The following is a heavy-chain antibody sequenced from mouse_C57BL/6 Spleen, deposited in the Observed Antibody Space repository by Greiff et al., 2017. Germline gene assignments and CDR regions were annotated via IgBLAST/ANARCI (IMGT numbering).Heavy chain of an antibody. CDR3: ARGYCESREDYLDY. CDR2: IYPGSGST. V-gene: IGHV1-55*01. D-gene: IGHD1-1*01. J-gene: IGHJ2*01. CDR1: GYTFTSYW. Sequence: QVQLQQPGAELVKPGASVKMSCKASGYTFTSYWITWVKQRPGQGLEWIGDIYPGSGSTNYNEKFKSKATLTVDTSSSTAYMQLSSLTSEDSAVYYCARGYCESREDYLDYGRQGTTLTVFS.